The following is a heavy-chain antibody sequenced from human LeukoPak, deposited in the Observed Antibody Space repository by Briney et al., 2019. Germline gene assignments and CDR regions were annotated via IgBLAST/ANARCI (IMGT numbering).Heavy chain of an antibody. CDR2: INPGDSDT. D-gene: IGHD2-2*01. V-gene: IGHV5-51*01. CDR3: ARHPDCTRTSCYVDYYGMDV. CDR1: GYRFTSYW. J-gene: IGHJ6*02. Sequence: GESLKISCKGSGYRFTSYWIGWVRQMPGKGLEWMGIINPGDSDTRYSPSFQGQVTISADKPISTAYLQWSSQKASDTAMYYCARHPDCTRTSCYVDYYGMDVWGQGTTVTVSS.